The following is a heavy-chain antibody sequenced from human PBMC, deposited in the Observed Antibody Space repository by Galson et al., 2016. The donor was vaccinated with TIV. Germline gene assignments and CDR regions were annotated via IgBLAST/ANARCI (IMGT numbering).Heavy chain of an antibody. J-gene: IGHJ6*02. CDR2: INPNSGDT. CDR3: ARDVSHGLDV. Sequence: SVKVSCKASGYMFTAYFIHWVRQAPGQGLEWMGRINPNSGDTNYTQKLQGRVTMATDTSTSTAYMELRSLRSDDTAVYYCARDVSHGLDVWGQGTTVTVSS. CDR1: GYMFTAYF. V-gene: IGHV1-2*06.